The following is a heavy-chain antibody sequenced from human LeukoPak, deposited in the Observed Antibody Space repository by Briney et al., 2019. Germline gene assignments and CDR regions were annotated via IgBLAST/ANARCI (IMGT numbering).Heavy chain of an antibody. CDR2: INEDGSET. V-gene: IGHV3-7*01. Sequence: GGSLRLSCAASGFTFSNYWMSWVRQAPGKGLEWVANINEDGSETHYVDSVKGRFTISRDNAKNSLSLQMNVLRAEDTAVYYCARRGGHDCWGQGTLVTVSS. CDR1: GFTFSNYW. CDR3: ARRGGHDC. D-gene: IGHD2-15*01. J-gene: IGHJ4*02.